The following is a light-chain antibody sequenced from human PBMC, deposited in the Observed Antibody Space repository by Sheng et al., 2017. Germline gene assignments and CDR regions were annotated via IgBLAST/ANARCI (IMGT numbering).Light chain of an antibody. CDR2: EDD. Sequence: NFMLTQPHSVSESPGKTVTISCTRSSGSIASNYVQWFQQRPGSSPTTVIYEDDQRPSGVPDWFSGSIDSSSNSASLIISGLKTEDEADYYCQSYDGTMVFGGGTKLTV. J-gene: IGLJ3*02. V-gene: IGLV6-57*01. CDR3: QSYDGTMV. CDR1: SGSIASNY.